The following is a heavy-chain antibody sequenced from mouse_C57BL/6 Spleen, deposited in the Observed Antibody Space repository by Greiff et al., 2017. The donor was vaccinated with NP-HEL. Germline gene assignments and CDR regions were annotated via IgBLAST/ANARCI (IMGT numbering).Heavy chain of an antibody. CDR1: GFTFSSYA. Sequence: VQLKESGEGLVKPGGSLKLSCAASGFTFSSYAMSWVRQTPEKRLEWVAYISSGGDYIYYADTVKGRFTISRDNARNTLYLQMSSLKSEDTAMYYCTREGYYDYDEGGYFDYWGQGTTLTVSS. D-gene: IGHD2-4*01. J-gene: IGHJ2*01. V-gene: IGHV5-9-1*02. CDR3: TREGYYDYDEGGYFDY. CDR2: ISSGGDYI.